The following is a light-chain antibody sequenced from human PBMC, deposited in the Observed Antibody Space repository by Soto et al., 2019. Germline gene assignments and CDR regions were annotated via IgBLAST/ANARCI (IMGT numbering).Light chain of an antibody. CDR1: QGIRNN. CDR2: ASS. Sequence: GDRVSITCRASQGIRNNLGWYQQRPGKAPTVLIYASSTLQTGVPSRFSGSGSGTDFSLTISSLHPEDVATYYCQQVDSYPRTFGQGTKVDIK. CDR3: QQVDSYPRT. V-gene: IGKV1-6*01. J-gene: IGKJ1*01.